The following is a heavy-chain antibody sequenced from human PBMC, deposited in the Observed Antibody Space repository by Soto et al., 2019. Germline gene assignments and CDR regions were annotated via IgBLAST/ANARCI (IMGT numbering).Heavy chain of an antibody. CDR2: ISGSGGST. Sequence: PGGSLRLSCAASGFTFSSYAMSWVRQAPGKGLEWVSAISGSGGSTYYADSVKGRFTISRDNSKNTLYLQMNSLRAEDTAVYYIAKVFSIYYGALTTYFDSRGQGTLLPVSS. V-gene: IGHV3-23*01. D-gene: IGHD4-17*01. CDR1: GFTFSSYA. J-gene: IGHJ4*02. CDR3: AKVFSIYYGALTTYFDS.